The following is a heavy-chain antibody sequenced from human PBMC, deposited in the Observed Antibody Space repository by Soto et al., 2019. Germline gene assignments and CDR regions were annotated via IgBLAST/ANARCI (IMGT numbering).Heavy chain of an antibody. D-gene: IGHD6-13*01. CDR1: GYTFTSYA. V-gene: IGHV1-3*01. CDR3: GRGGSWAKVDS. CDR2: INAGIGPA. J-gene: IGHJ4*02. Sequence: GASVKVSCNASGYTFTSYAMHWVRQAPGQRLEWMGGINAGIGPAHYSQKFQGRVTITADESTNTAFLEVSRLRSEDTPVYYCGRGGSWAKVDSWGPGTLVTVSS.